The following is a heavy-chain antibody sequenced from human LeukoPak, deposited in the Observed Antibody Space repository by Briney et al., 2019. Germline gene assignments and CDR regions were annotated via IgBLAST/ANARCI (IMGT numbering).Heavy chain of an antibody. CDR1: GITLSNYG. Sequence: PGGSLRLSCAVSGITLSNYGMSCVCQAPGEGREWVAGISDSGGRTNYADSVKSRFTISRDNPKNTLYLQMNSLRAEDTAVYFCAKRGVVIRVILVGFHKEAYYFDSRGQGALVTVSS. V-gene: IGHV3-23*01. CDR2: ISDSGGRT. J-gene: IGHJ4*02. CDR3: AKRGVVIRVILVGFHKEAYYFDS. D-gene: IGHD3-22*01.